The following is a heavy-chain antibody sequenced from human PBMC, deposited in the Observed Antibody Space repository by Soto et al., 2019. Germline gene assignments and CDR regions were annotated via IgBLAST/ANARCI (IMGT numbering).Heavy chain of an antibody. J-gene: IGHJ6*02. D-gene: IGHD6-6*01. CDR3: ASTASDSSSSYYYGMDV. CDR1: GGSISSGGYY. V-gene: IGHV4-31*03. Sequence: TSDTLSLTCTVSGGSISSGGYYWSWIRQHPGKGLEWIGYIYYSGSTYYNPSLKSRVTISVDTSKNQFSLKLSSVTAADTAVYYCASTASDSSSSYYYGMDVWGQGTTVTVSS. CDR2: IYYSGST.